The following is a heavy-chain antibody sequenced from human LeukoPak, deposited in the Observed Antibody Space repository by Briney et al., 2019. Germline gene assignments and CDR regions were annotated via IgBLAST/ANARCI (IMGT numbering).Heavy chain of an antibody. D-gene: IGHD2-15*01. CDR3: ARDIVVVVAATLDKVGRFDP. CDR1: GGTFSSYA. CDR2: IIPILGIA. J-gene: IGHJ5*02. Sequence: ASVNVSCKASGGTFSSYAISWVRQAPGQGLEWMGRIIPILGIANYAQKFQGRVTITADKSTSTAYMELSSLRSEDTAVYYCARDIVVVVAATLDKVGRFDPWGQGTLVTVSS. V-gene: IGHV1-69*04.